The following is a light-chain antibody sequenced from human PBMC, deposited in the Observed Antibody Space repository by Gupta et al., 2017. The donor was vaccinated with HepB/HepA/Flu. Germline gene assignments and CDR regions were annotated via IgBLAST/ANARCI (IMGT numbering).Light chain of an antibody. Sequence: EIVLTQSPGTLSLSPGERATLSCRASQSVSSTYLAWYQQNPGQAPRLLIYSTSKRAAGIPDRFSGSGSATDFTLTISRLEPADFAVFYCQQDDTSPPTFGGGTKVEIK. V-gene: IGKV3-20*01. CDR3: QQDDTSPPT. J-gene: IGKJ4*01. CDR2: STS. CDR1: QSVSSTY.